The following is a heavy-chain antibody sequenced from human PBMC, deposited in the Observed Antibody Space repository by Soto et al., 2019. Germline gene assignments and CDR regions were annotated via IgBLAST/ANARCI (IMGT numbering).Heavy chain of an antibody. CDR1: GGSISSNY. J-gene: IGHJ4*02. CDR2: IYNSGST. V-gene: IGHV4-59*01. Sequence: PSETLSLTCTVSGGSISSNYWTWIRQPPGKGLEWIGYIYNSGSTNYNPSLKSRVTISEDTSKSQFSLKVNSMTAADTAVYYCARYRREAVAGYTLDNWGQGILVTVSS. D-gene: IGHD6-13*01. CDR3: ARYRREAVAGYTLDN.